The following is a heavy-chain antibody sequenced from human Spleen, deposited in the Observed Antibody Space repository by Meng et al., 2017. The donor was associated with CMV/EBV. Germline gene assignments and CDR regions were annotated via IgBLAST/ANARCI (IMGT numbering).Heavy chain of an antibody. CDR1: GFSFDTYW. V-gene: IGHV3-7*01. CDR3: AREEGILEPFYGMDV. Sequence: GGSLRLSCAASGFSFDTYWMSWVRQAPGKGLEWVANIKEDGGEKYYVDSVKGRFTIFRDNAKNSLYLQMNSLRADDTAVYYCAREEGILEPFYGMDVRGQGTTVTVSS. CDR2: IKEDGGEK. J-gene: IGHJ6*02. D-gene: IGHD6-13*01.